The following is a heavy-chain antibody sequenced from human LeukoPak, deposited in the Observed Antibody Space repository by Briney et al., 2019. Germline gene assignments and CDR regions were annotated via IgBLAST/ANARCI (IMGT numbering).Heavy chain of an antibody. D-gene: IGHD2-2*01. V-gene: IGHV4-59*01. CDR1: GGSISGFY. Sequence: SETLSLTCTVSGGSISGFYWTWLRQPPGKGLEWIGYIYYSGSTNYNPSLKSRVTISVDTSKNQFSLRLSSVTAADAAVYLCARGSTRSPFYFDYWGQGTLVTVSS. CDR3: ARGSTRSPFYFDY. CDR2: IYYSGST. J-gene: IGHJ4*02.